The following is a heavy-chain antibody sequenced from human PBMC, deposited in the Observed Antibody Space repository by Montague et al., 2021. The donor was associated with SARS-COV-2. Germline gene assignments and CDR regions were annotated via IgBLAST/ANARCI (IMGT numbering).Heavy chain of an antibody. V-gene: IGHV4-34*01. J-gene: IGHJ4*02. CDR1: GGSFSGYY. Sequence: SETLSLTCVVYGGSFSGYYWSWIRQPPGKGLEWIGEINHSGSTNYNPSLKSRVTISVDTSKNQFSLKLSSVTAADTAVYYCARGTAAGTNFDYWGQGTLVTVSS. D-gene: IGHD6-13*01. CDR2: INHSGST. CDR3: ARGTAAGTNFDY.